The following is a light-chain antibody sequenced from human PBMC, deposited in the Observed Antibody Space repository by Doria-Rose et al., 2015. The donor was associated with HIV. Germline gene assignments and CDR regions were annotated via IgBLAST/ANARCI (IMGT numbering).Light chain of an antibody. J-gene: IGKJ1*01. CDR3: HQYASPRT. Sequence: TQSPGTLSLSPGERATLSCRASQSVSANYLAWYQQRPGQSPRLLIYGASSRATDIPDRFSGSGSGTDFTLTISRLEPEDFAVYYCHQYASPRTFGQGTKVEI. V-gene: IGKV3-20*01. CDR1: QSVSANY. CDR2: GAS.